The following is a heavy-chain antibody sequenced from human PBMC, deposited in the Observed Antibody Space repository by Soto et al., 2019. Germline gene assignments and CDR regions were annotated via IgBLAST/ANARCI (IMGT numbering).Heavy chain of an antibody. V-gene: IGHV4-31*03. CDR3: ARDAVTKRDFYYYGMDV. Sequence: QVQLQELGPGLVKPSQTLSLTCTVSGGSIRNSGYYWSWIRQHPGKGLEWIGYISYSGSTDYAPSLKSRVTMSVDTSKNQFSLKLSSVTAADTAVYYCARDAVTKRDFYYYGMDVWGRGTTVTVSS. CDR1: GGSIRNSGYY. J-gene: IGHJ6*02. D-gene: IGHD4-4*01. CDR2: ISYSGST.